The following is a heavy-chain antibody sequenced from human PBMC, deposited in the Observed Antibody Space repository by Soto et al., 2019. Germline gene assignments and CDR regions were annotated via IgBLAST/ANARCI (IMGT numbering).Heavy chain of an antibody. CDR2: IYPGDSDT. J-gene: IGHJ4*02. V-gene: IGHV5-51*01. CDR3: ARMGIALFDY. Sequence: PGESLKISCKGSGYSFTTYWIAWVRQMPGKGLEWMGSIYPGDSDTRYSPSFQGQVTVSADKSINTAYLQWSSLKASDTAMYYCARMGIALFDYWGQGTLVTVSS. D-gene: IGHD6-13*01. CDR1: GYSFTTYW.